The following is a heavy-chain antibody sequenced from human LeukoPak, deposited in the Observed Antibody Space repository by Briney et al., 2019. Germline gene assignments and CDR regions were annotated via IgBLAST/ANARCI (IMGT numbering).Heavy chain of an antibody. CDR2: IYHSGST. CDR3: ASLSQADYSNYEATRPDDY. V-gene: IGHV4-4*02. D-gene: IGHD4-11*01. Sequence: SGTLSLTCAVSGGSISSSNWWSWVRQPPGKGLEWIGEIYHSGSTNYNPSLKSRVTISVDKSKNQFSLKLSSVTAADTAVYYCASLSQADYSNYEATRPDDYWGQGTLVTVSS. J-gene: IGHJ4*02. CDR1: GGSISSSNW.